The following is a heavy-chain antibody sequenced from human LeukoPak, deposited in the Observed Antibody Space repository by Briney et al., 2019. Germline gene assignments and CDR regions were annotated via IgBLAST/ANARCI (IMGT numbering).Heavy chain of an antibody. CDR2: INPNSGGT. CDR3: ARAMGPIQLWFPPPPYFGY. D-gene: IGHD5-18*01. Sequence: ASVKVSCKASGYTFTGYYMHWVRQAPGQGLEWMGRINPNSGGTNYAQKFQGRVTMTRDTSISTAYMELSRLRSDDTAVYYCARAMGPIQLWFPPPPYFGYWGQGTLVTVSS. J-gene: IGHJ4*02. V-gene: IGHV1-2*06. CDR1: GYTFTGYY.